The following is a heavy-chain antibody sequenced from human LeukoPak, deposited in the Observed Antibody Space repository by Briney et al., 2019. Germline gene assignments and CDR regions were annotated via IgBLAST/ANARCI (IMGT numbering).Heavy chain of an antibody. CDR1: GFTFGDYA. J-gene: IGHJ4*02. D-gene: IGHD2-15*01. V-gene: IGHV3-48*02. CDR3: ARDEGWAFDY. Sequence: GGSLRLSCTASGFTFGDYAMSWFRQAPGKGLEWLPYISGSSGTIYYADSVRGRSTISRDNAKKSLYLQINSLRDEDTAVYYCARDEGWAFDYWGQGTLVTVSS. CDR2: ISGSSGTI.